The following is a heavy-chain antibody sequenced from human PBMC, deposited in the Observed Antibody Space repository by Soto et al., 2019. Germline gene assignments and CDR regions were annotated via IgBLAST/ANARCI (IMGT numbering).Heavy chain of an antibody. J-gene: IGHJ4*02. Sequence: EVQLLESGGGLVQPGWSLRLSCAASGFTFINYAMNCVRQDPGKGLEWVSTISSSSGNTYYADSVKARFTTYRDNSKYLLYLQTNSLRGEDTAVYYCAKVGIERYSGQHSDYWGQGTLVSSSS. CDR2: ISSSSGNT. D-gene: IGHD5-12*01. V-gene: IGHV3-23*01. CDR3: AKVGIERYSGQHSDY. CDR1: GFTFINYA.